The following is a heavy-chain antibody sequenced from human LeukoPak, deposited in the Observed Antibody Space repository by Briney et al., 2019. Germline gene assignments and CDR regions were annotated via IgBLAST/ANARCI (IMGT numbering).Heavy chain of an antibody. D-gene: IGHD4-23*01. Sequence: SETLSLTCTVSGGSISNYYWSWIRQPPGKGLEWIGYIYYSGSTYYNPSLKSRVTISVDTSKNQFSLKLSSVTAADTAVYYCARSDYGGNTDAFDIWGQGTMVTVSS. V-gene: IGHV4-59*12. CDR1: GGSISNYY. CDR3: ARSDYGGNTDAFDI. CDR2: IYYSGST. J-gene: IGHJ3*02.